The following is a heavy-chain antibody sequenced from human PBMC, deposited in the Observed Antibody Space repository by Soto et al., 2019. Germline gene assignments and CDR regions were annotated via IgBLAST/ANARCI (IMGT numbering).Heavy chain of an antibody. CDR2: IPGDGSNQ. V-gene: IGHV3-30*18. Sequence: GGSLRLSCTAAGFTFRSYGMHWVRQAPGKGLEWVAAIPGDGSNQIYADSVKGRFTFSRDNSRDTLYLQMNSLRAEDTAIYYCAKDPAGSTLGFFEAWGQGTMVTVSS. CDR1: GFTFRSYG. D-gene: IGHD3-10*01. CDR3: AKDPAGSTLGFFEA. J-gene: IGHJ3*01.